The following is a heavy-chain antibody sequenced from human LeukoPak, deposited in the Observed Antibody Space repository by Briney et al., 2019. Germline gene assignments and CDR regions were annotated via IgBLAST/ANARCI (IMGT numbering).Heavy chain of an antibody. CDR3: ASGGVVPATYYYYYMDV. D-gene: IGHD2-2*01. Sequence: SQTLSLTCTVSGGSISSGSYYWSWIRQPAGKGLEWIGRIYTSGSTNYNPSLKSLVTISVDTSKNQFSLKLSSVTAADTAVYYCASGGVVPATYYYYYMDVWGKGTTVTVSS. CDR2: IYTSGST. V-gene: IGHV4-61*02. CDR1: GGSISSGSYY. J-gene: IGHJ6*03.